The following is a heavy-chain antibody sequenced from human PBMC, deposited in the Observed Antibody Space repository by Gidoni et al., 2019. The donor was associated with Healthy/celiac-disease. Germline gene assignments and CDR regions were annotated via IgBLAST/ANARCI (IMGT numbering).Heavy chain of an antibody. CDR2: ISYDGSNK. D-gene: IGHD2-8*01. CDR1: GFTCSSYG. V-gene: IGHV3-30*18. J-gene: IGHJ2*01. CDR3: AKNGYAPSLGYWYFDL. Sequence: QVHLVESGRGVVQPGRSLRLSCAASGFTCSSYGMHWVRQAPGKGLEWVAVISYDGSNKYYADSVKGRFTISRDNSKNTLYLQMNSLRAEDTAVYYCAKNGYAPSLGYWYFDLWGRGTLVTVSS.